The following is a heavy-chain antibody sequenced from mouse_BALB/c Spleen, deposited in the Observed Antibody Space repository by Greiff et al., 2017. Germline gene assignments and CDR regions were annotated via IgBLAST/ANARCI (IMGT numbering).Heavy chain of an antibody. D-gene: IGHD1-1*01. CDR3: ARDPPYGRGAMDY. Sequence: VQLQESGPGLVAPSQSLSITCTVSGFSLTGYGVNWVRQPPGKGLEWLGMIWGDGSTDYNSALKSRLSISKDNSKSQVFLKMNSLQTDDTARYYCARDPPYGRGAMDYWGQGTSVTVAS. V-gene: IGHV2-6-7*02. CDR1: GFSLTGYG. J-gene: IGHJ4*01. CDR2: IWGDGST.